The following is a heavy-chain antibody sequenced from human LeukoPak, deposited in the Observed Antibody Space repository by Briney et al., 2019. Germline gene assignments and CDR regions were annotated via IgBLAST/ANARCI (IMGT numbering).Heavy chain of an antibody. CDR3: AKVRAPLSGNSYYFDY. D-gene: IGHD1-26*01. V-gene: IGHV3-9*01. J-gene: IGHJ4*02. Sequence: TGGSLRLSCTASGFTFDDYAMHWVRQAPGKGLEWVSGINWNSGGMAYADSVKGRFTISRDNAKNSLYLQMNSLRPEDTALYYRAKVRAPLSGNSYYFDYWGQGTLVTVSS. CDR1: GFTFDDYA. CDR2: INWNSGGM.